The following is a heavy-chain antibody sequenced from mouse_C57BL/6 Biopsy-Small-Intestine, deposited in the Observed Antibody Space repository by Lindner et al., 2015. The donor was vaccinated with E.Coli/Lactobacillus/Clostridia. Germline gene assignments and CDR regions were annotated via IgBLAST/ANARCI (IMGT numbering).Heavy chain of an antibody. J-gene: IGHJ2*01. CDR1: GYTFTSYG. V-gene: IGHV1-81*01. Sequence: VQLQESGAELARPGASVKLSCKASGYTFTSYGISWAKQRTGQGLEWIGEIYPRSGNTYYNEKFKGKATLTADKSSSTVYMELSRLTSEDSAVYFCARHARGLYYFDYWGQGTTLTVPS. D-gene: IGHD3-3*01. CDR3: ARHARGLYYFDY. CDR2: IYPRSGNT.